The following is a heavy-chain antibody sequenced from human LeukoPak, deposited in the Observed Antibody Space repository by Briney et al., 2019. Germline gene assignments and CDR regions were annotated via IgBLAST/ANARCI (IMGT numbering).Heavy chain of an antibody. J-gene: IGHJ3*02. V-gene: IGHV1-69*13. CDR3: ARDQRRELLGLDAFDI. D-gene: IGHD1-26*01. CDR1: GGTFSSYA. Sequence: RASVKVSCKASGGTFSSYAISWVRQAPGQGLEWMGGIIPIFGTANYAQKFQGRVTITADESTSTAYMELSSLRSEDTAVYYCARDQRRELLGLDAFDIRGQGTMVTVSS. CDR2: IIPIFGTA.